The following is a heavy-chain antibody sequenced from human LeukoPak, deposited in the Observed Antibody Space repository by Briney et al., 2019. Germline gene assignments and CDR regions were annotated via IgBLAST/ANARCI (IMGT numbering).Heavy chain of an antibody. J-gene: IGHJ3*02. D-gene: IGHD3-9*01. CDR2: IKQDGSRK. CDR1: GFTLNNYW. Sequence: PGGSLRLSCAAPGFTLNNYWMTWFRQAPGEGLEWVANIKQDGSRKHYVDSVEGRFTISRDNARNSLYLQMNSLRAEDTAVYYCARDLSNKILTTYYDVFDTWGQGTLVTVSS. CDR3: ARDLSNKILTTYYDVFDT. V-gene: IGHV3-7*03.